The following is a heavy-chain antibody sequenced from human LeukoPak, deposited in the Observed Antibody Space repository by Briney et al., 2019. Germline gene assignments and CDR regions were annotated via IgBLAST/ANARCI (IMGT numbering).Heavy chain of an antibody. Sequence: ASVKVSCKASGYNFATYGISWVRQAPGQGLEWMGWFAPYNNNGNSAQKFQGRLTMTTDTSTSTASMELRSLRSDDTAVYYCTRDPRHKYGNFDNWGQGALVAVSS. J-gene: IGHJ4*02. CDR3: TRDPRHKYGNFDN. V-gene: IGHV1-18*01. CDR2: FAPYNNNG. D-gene: IGHD6-6*01. CDR1: GYNFATYG.